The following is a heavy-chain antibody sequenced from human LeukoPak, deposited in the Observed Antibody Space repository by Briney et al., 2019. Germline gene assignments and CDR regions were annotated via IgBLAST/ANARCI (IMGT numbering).Heavy chain of an antibody. J-gene: IGHJ3*02. Sequence: SETLSLTCTVSGGSISSYNCSWSRQTPGKGLEWVGYIYYRGSTNYSPSPKSRANISVDTPKNQFCPKLTSVTAADTAVYYCARHTGYRAAFDIGGQGTMVTVSS. CDR1: GGSISSYN. V-gene: IGHV4-59*08. D-gene: IGHD3-9*01. CDR3: ARHTGYRAAFDI. CDR2: IYYRGST.